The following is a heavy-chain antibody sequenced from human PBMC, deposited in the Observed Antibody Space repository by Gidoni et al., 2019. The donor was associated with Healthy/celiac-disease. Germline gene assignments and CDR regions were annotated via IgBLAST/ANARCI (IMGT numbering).Heavy chain of an antibody. J-gene: IGHJ4*02. V-gene: IGHV3-7*01. D-gene: IGHD3-22*01. CDR2: IKQDGSEK. Sequence: EVQLVESGGGLVQPGGSLRLSCAASAFTFSSYWMSWVRQAPGKGREWVANIKQDGSEKYYVDSVKGRFTISRDNAKNSLYLQMNSLRAEDTAVYYCAREDRYDSSGYYYVYFDYWGQGTLVTVSS. CDR3: AREDRYDSSGYYYVYFDY. CDR1: AFTFSSYW.